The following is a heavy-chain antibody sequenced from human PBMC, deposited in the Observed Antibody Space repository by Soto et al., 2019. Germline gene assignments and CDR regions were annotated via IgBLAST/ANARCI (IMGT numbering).Heavy chain of an antibody. V-gene: IGHV3-23*01. J-gene: IGHJ4*02. CDR1: GFTFSTYA. CDR2: ISGSGGST. Sequence: EVQLLESGGGLVQPGGSLRLSCAASGFTFSTYAMSWVRQAPGKGLEWVSAISGSGGSTYYADSVKGRFTISRDNSKNSLYLQMNSLRAEDTAVYYCAAQPDYGDFTPFDYWGQGTLVTVSS. CDR3: AAQPDYGDFTPFDY. D-gene: IGHD4-17*01.